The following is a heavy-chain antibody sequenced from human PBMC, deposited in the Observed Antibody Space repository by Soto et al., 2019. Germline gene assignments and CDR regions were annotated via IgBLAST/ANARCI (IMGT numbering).Heavy chain of an antibody. J-gene: IGHJ4*02. CDR2: IYYSGST. CDR1: GGSISSSSYY. V-gene: IGHV4-39*01. Sequence: SETLSLTCTVSGGSISSSSYYWGWIRQPPGKGLEWIGSIYYSGSTYYNPSLKSRVTISVDTSKNQFSLKLSSVTAADTAVYYCARSPTELLWFGELLSTGFDYWGQGTLVTVSS. CDR3: ARSPTELLWFGELLSTGFDY. D-gene: IGHD3-10*01.